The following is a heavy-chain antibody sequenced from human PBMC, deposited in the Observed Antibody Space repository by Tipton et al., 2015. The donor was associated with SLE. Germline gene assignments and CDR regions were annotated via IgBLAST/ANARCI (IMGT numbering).Heavy chain of an antibody. CDR3: ARDPSVWFKELLGQHGLDV. CDR2: ISGGGGSS. V-gene: IGHV3-53*01. Sequence: SLRLSCAASGFTVSSNYMSWVRQAPGKGLEWVSVISGGGGSSDYADSVKGRFTISRDNSKNRLYLQMNSLRAEDTAVYYCARDPSVWFKELLGQHGLDVWGQGTKVTVSS. CDR1: GFTVSSNY. D-gene: IGHD3-10*01. J-gene: IGHJ6*02.